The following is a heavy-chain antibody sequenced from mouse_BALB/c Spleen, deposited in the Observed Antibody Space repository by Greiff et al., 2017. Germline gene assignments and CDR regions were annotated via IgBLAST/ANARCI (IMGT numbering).Heavy chain of an antibody. CDR1: GFAFSSYD. CDR2: ISSGGGST. D-gene: IGHD1-1*01. V-gene: IGHV5-12-1*01. CDR3: ARHYYGSSFAY. Sequence: VESGGGLVKPGGSLKLSCAASGFAFSSYDMSWVRQTPEKRLEWVAYISSGGGSTYYPDTVKGRFTISRDNAKNTLYLQMSRLKSEDTAMYYCARHYYGSSFAYWGQGTLVTVSA. J-gene: IGHJ3*01.